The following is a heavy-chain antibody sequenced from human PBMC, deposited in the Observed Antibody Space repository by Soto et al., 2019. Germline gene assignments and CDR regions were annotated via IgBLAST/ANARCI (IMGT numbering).Heavy chain of an antibody. CDR2: ISSNGRTI. D-gene: IGHD1-26*01. V-gene: IGHV3-48*03. Sequence: EVHLVESGGGLVQPGGSPRLSCAASGFTFSSYEMNWVRQAPGKGLEWVSYISSNGRTIDYADSVKGRFTISRDNAKKSLYLQLNSLRAEDTAVYYCARVGVVGARSLDFWGQGTLVTVSS. CDR1: GFTFSSYE. J-gene: IGHJ4*02. CDR3: ARVGVVGARSLDF.